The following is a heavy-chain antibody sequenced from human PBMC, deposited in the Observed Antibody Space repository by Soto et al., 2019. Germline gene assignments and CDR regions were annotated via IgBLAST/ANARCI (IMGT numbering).Heavy chain of an antibody. J-gene: IGHJ4*02. CDR2: ISGSGDYS. CDR3: AKDLSHYCDSGPADY. Sequence: GGSLRLSCAASGFAFSSSPMTWVRQAPGKGLEWVSRISGSGDYSYYADSLKGRLTIPRHNPKNTLYLQMNTLRAEDTAVYYCAKDLSHYCDSGPADYRGQGTLVTVSS. CDR1: GFAFSSSP. D-gene: IGHD3-22*01. V-gene: IGHV3-23*01.